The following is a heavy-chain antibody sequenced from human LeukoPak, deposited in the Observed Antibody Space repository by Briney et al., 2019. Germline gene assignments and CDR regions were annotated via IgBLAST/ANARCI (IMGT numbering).Heavy chain of an antibody. CDR1: GFTFSSYA. Sequence: GGSLRLSCAASGFTFSSYALTWVRQAPGKGLEWVANIHQDGNEKYYVDSVKGRFTISRDNAKNSLYLQMNSLRAEDTAVYYCARGDKFSGDYWGQGTLVTVSS. CDR2: IHQDGNEK. J-gene: IGHJ4*02. V-gene: IGHV3-7*04. D-gene: IGHD2-15*01. CDR3: ARGDKFSGDY.